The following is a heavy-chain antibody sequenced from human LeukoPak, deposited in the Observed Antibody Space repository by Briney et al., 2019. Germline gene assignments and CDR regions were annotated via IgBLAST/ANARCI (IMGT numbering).Heavy chain of an antibody. Sequence: ASVNVSCKASGYTFTSFGISWLRQAPGQGLEWMGWISARNGNINYAQKFQGRVTMTTDTSTSTAYMELSSLRSEDTAVYYCAREAAQTSEFDYWGQGTLVTVSS. CDR3: AREAAQTSEFDY. CDR1: GYTFTSFG. J-gene: IGHJ4*02. CDR2: ISARNGNI. D-gene: IGHD6-13*01. V-gene: IGHV1-18*01.